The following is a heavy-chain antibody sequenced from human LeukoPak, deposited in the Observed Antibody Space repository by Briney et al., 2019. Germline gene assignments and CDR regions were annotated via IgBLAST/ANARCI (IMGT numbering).Heavy chain of an antibody. D-gene: IGHD3-9*01. J-gene: IGHJ3*02. V-gene: IGHV4-4*07. Sequence: SETLSLTCTVSGGSISSYYWSWIRQPAGKGREWIGRIYTSGSTNYNPSLKSRVTMSVDTSKNQFSLKLSSVTAADTAVYYCARALYYDILAREIDAFDIWGQGTMVTVSS. CDR1: GGSISSYY. CDR3: ARALYYDILAREIDAFDI. CDR2: IYTSGST.